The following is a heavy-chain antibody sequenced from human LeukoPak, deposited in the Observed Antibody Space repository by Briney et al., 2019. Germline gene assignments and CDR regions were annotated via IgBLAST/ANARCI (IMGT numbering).Heavy chain of an antibody. CDR3: AGLPRYNWNEPLDY. CDR2: INPNSGGT. Sequence: GASVKVSCKASGYTFTDYYMHWVRQAPGQGLEWMGRINPNSGGTKYAQKFQGRVTMTRDTSINTAYMELSRLTYDDTAVYYCAGLPRYNWNEPLDYWGQGTLVTVSS. CDR1: GYTFTDYY. J-gene: IGHJ4*02. V-gene: IGHV1-2*06. D-gene: IGHD1-20*01.